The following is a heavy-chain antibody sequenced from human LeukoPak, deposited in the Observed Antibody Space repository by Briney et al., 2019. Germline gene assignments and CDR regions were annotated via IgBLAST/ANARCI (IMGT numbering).Heavy chain of an antibody. D-gene: IGHD5-12*01. J-gene: IGHJ3*02. CDR3: ERLRGAFDI. Sequence: SQTLSLTCTVSGGSISIGGYSWSWIRQPPGKGLEWIGYIYYSGSTNYNPSLKCRVTISVDTSKNQFSLKLSSVTAADTAVYYCERLRGAFDIWGQGTMVTVSS. V-gene: IGHV4-61*08. CDR1: GGSISIGGYS. CDR2: IYYSGST.